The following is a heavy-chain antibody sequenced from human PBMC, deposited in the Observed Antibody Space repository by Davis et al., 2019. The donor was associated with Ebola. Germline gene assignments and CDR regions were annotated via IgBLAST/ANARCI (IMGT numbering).Heavy chain of an antibody. CDR3: ARSHCSTSCYLNGHFYFYGLEV. CDR1: GGSFSTFA. CDR2: IIPIFGSP. J-gene: IGHJ6*04. Sequence: SVKVSCKVSGGSFSTFAISWVRQAPGQGLEWMGGIIPIFGSPQYQQNFQGRVTITAEESTNTVSMEMSSLTSEDTAVYYCARSHCSTSCYLNGHFYFYGLEVWGKGTTLTVSS. V-gene: IGHV1-69*13. D-gene: IGHD2-2*01.